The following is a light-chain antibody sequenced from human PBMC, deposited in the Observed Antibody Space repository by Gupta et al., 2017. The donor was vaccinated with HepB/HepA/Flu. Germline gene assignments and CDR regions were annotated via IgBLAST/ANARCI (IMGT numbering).Light chain of an antibody. CDR3: SSYTISSTEI. CDR2: DVS. Sequence: QSALPHPASVSGSPGQSITISCTATSSDVGGYNYVSWYQQLPGKAPKVLIYDVSNRPSGVSDRFSGSKSGYTASLTISGLQAQDEADYYCSSYTISSTEIFGGGTKLTVL. J-gene: IGLJ2*01. V-gene: IGLV2-14*03. CDR1: SSDVGGYNY.